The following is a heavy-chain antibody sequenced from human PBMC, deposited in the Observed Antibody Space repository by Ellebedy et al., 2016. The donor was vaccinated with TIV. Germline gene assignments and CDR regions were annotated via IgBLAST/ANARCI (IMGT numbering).Heavy chain of an antibody. Sequence: MPSETLSLTCAVYGGSFSGYFWSWIRQPPGKGLEWIGEVNPSGTTNYNPSLKSRVTISVDTPKKQFSLRLTSVTAADTALYYCARARGQYLQGSGSYFTNWGQGIMVAVSS. CDR3: ARARGQYLQGSGSYFTN. CDR2: VNPSGTT. CDR1: GGSFSGYF. D-gene: IGHD3-10*01. J-gene: IGHJ4*02. V-gene: IGHV4-34*01.